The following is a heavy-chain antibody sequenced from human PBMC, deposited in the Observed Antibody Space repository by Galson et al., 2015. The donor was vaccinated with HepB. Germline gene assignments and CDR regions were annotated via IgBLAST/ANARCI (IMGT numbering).Heavy chain of an antibody. Sequence: SLRLSCAGSGFTFSPYGMNWVRQAPGKGLEWVSSISSSSTYIYFADSVKGRFTISGDNAKNSLYLQMNSLRAEDTALYYCAREAMDGYYFDFWGLGTLVTVSS. D-gene: IGHD5-18*01. J-gene: IGHJ4*02. CDR2: ISSSSTYI. V-gene: IGHV3-21*01. CDR3: AREAMDGYYFDF. CDR1: GFTFSPYG.